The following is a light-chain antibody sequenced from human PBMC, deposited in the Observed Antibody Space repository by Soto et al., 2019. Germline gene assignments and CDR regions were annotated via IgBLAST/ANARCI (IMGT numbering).Light chain of an antibody. J-gene: IGKJ4*01. V-gene: IGKV1-12*01. CDR1: QDISTC. CDR2: TAS. Sequence: DIQMTQSPSSVSASVGDRVTITCRASQDISTCLAWFQQKPGEAPRLLIYTASSLHTGVPSRFSGSGSGTDFTLTITSLQPEEFATYYCQQGNSCPLTFGGGTKVEIK. CDR3: QQGNSCPLT.